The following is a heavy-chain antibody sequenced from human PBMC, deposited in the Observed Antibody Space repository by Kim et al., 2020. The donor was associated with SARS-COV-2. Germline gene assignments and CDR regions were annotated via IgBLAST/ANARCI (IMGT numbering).Heavy chain of an antibody. CDR2: IYSGGST. CDR3: ARPILFHEYYYYGMDV. D-gene: IGHD3-9*01. J-gene: IGHJ6*02. V-gene: IGHV3-53*01. CDR1: GFTVSSNY. Sequence: GGSLRLSCAASGFTVSSNYMSWVRQAPGKGLEWVSVIYSGGSTYYADSVKGRFTISRDNSKNTLYLQMNSLRAEDTAVYYCARPILFHEYYYYGMDVWGQGTTVTVSS.